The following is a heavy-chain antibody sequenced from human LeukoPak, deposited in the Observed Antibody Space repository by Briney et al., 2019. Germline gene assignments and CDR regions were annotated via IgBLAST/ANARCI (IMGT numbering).Heavy chain of an antibody. CDR3: TTSPSRSPFHI. Sequence: GGSLRLSCAASGFTFSSYSMNWVRQAPGKGLGWVSSISSSSSYIYYADSVKGRFTISRDNAKNSLFLQMNSLRAEDTALYYCTTSPSRSPFHIWGQGTMVTVSS. CDR2: ISSSSSYI. V-gene: IGHV3-21*01. J-gene: IGHJ3*02. CDR1: GFTFSSYS.